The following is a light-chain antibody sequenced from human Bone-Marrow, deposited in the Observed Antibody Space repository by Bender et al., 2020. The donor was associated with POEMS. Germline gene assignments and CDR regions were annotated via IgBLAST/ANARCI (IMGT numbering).Light chain of an antibody. CDR1: SSDVGDYNY. V-gene: IGLV2-8*01. CDR2: DVS. Sequence: QSALTQPPSASGSPGQSVTISCTGTSSDVGDYNYVSWYQHHPGKAPKLMIYDVSSRPSGVSTRFSGSKSGNTASLTISGLQAEDEAEYYCCSHGGSRNFWVFGGGTKLTVL. J-gene: IGLJ3*02. CDR3: CSHGGSRNFWV.